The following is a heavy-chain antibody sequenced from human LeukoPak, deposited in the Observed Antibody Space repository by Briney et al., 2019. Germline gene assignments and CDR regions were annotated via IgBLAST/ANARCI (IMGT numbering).Heavy chain of an antibody. CDR1: GYGFTSYW. CDR3: TRPEYSSSWYGFNY. CDR2: IYPVDSDT. V-gene: IGHV5-51*01. D-gene: IGHD6-13*01. Sequence: GESLKISCKGSGYGFTSYWIGWVRQMPGKGLEWMGIIYPVDSDTRYSPSFQGQVTISANKSMITAYLQWGRLKASDTAMYDCTRPEYSSSWYGFNYWGQGTLVTVSS. J-gene: IGHJ4*02.